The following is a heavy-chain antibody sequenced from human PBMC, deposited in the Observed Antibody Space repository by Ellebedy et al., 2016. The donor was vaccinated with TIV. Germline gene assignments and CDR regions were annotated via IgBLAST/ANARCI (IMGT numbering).Heavy chain of an antibody. CDR1: GFTFSSYT. V-gene: IGHV3-21*01. Sequence: GESLKISCAASGFTFSSYTMNWVRQAPGKGLEWISSITKSGDYMYYADSVKGRFSISRDNSKNTLYVQMNSLRAEDTAVYYCARGGRDQWLIDYWGQGTLVTVSS. CDR3: ARGGRDQWLIDY. J-gene: IGHJ4*02. CDR2: ITKSGDYM. D-gene: IGHD6-19*01.